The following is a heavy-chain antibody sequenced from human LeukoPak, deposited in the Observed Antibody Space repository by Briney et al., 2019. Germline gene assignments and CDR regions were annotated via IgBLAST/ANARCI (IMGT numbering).Heavy chain of an antibody. CDR3: AKDRGYCSSTSCSFDY. V-gene: IGHV3-23*01. J-gene: IGHJ4*02. CDR2: ISGSGGST. Sequence: GGSLRLSCAASGFTFSSYAMSWVRQAPGKGLEWVSAISGSGGSTYYADSVKGRFTISRDNSKNTLYLQMNSLRAEDTAVYYCAKDRGYCSSTSCSFDYWGQGTLVTVSS. D-gene: IGHD2-2*01. CDR1: GFTFSSYA.